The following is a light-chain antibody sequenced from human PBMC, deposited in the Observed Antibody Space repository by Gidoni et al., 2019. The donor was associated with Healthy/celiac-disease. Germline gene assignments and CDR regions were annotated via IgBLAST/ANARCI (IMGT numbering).Light chain of an antibody. V-gene: IGLV2-14*03. CDR1: SSDVGGYNY. Sequence: QSALPQPASVSGSPGQSITISCTRTSSDVGGYNYVSWYQQHPGKAPKLMIYDVSNRPSGVSNRFSGSKSGNTASLTISGLQAEDEADYYCSSYTSSTRVFGGGTKLTVL. CDR2: DVS. J-gene: IGLJ2*01. CDR3: SSYTSSTRV.